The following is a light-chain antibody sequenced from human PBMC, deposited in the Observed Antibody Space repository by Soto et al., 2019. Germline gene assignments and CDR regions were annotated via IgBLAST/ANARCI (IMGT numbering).Light chain of an antibody. J-gene: IGKJ4*01. CDR1: QSVSSSF. CDR3: QQYGSSPLT. V-gene: IGKV3-20*01. CDR2: GAS. Sequence: EIVLTQSPGTLSLSPGERATLSCRASQSVSSSFLAWYQQKPGQAPRLLIYGASRRATGIPDRFSGSGSGTDFTLTISRLEPEDVAVYYWQQYGSSPLTFGGGTKVEIK.